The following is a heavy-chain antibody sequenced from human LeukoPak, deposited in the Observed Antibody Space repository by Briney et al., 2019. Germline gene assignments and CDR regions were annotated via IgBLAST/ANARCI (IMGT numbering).Heavy chain of an antibody. CDR3: ARLSFTGTADY. V-gene: IGHV3-21*01. J-gene: IGHJ4*02. CDR2: ISSSSSYI. Sequence: GGSLRLSCAASGFTFSSCSMNWVRQAPGKGLEWVSSISSSSSYIYYADSVKGRFTISRDNAKNSLYLQMNSLRAEDTAVYYCARLSFTGTADYWGQGTLVTVSS. CDR1: GFTFSSCS. D-gene: IGHD2-8*02.